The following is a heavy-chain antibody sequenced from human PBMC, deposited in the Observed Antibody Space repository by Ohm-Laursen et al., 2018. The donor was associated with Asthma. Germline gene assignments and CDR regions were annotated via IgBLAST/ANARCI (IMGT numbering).Heavy chain of an antibody. D-gene: IGHD6-19*01. J-gene: IGHJ5*02. CDR1: GGTFSSYA. CDR2: IIPIFGTA. CDR3: ARSGYSSGWYYSDWFDP. V-gene: IGHV1-69*13. Sequence: SVKVSCKASGGTFSSYAISWVRQAPGQGLEWMGGIIPIFGTANYAQKFQGRVTITADESTSTAYMELSSLRSEDTAVYYCARSGYSSGWYYSDWFDPWGQGTLVTVSS.